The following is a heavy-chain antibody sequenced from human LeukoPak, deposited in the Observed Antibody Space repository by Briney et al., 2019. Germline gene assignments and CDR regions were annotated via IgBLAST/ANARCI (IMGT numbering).Heavy chain of an antibody. CDR2: IGGSDDTR. CDR3: AKGLVVNDNYFDN. CDR1: GFSLRTYA. V-gene: IGHV3-23*01. D-gene: IGHD2-15*01. J-gene: IGHJ4*02. Sequence: GQSLRLSCAASGFSLRTYAMNWVRQVPGKGLEWVSSIGGSDDTRYYADSVKGRFTISSDFSTNTVSLQMTSLRAEDTAVYFCAKGLVVNDNYFDNWGQGTLATVSS.